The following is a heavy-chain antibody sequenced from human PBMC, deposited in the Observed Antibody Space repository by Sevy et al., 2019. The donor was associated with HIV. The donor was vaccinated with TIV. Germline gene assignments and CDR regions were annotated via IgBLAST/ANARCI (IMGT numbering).Heavy chain of an antibody. CDR2: IIYNSNFI. CDR3: ALTNSADYYDSGAFHL. J-gene: IGHJ3*01. CDR1: GFSFSHYS. Sequence: GGSLRLSCTVTGFTFSGFSFSHYSMNWVRQAPGRGLEWVSSIIYNSNFILYADPVKGRFTISRDDAKNSLFLLMDRLRADDTAMYYCALTNSADYYDSGAFHLWGRGTMVTVSS. D-gene: IGHD3-22*01. V-gene: IGHV3-21*06.